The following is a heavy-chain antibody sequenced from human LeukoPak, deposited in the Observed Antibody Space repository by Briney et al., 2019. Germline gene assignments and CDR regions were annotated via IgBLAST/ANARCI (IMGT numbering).Heavy chain of an antibody. CDR1: GYTFTGYY. CDR2: INPNSGGT. J-gene: IGHJ4*02. Sequence: GASVKVSCKASGYTFTGYYMHWVRQAPGQGLEWMGWINPNSGGTNYAQKFQGRVTMTRDTSISTAYMELSRLRSDDTAVYYCAREGGHSSSGYTLDYWGQGTLVTVSS. D-gene: IGHD6-13*01. V-gene: IGHV1-2*02. CDR3: AREGGHSSSGYTLDY.